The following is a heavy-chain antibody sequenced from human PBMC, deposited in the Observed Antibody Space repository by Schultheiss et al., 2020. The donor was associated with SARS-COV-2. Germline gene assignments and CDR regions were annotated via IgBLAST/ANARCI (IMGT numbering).Heavy chain of an antibody. J-gene: IGHJ4*02. CDR1: GGSISSGGYY. V-gene: IGHV4-31*11. D-gene: IGHD4-17*01. CDR2: IYYSGST. CDR3: ARGGGVYGDSFDY. Sequence: SETLSLTCAVSGGSISSGGYYWSWIRQHPGKGLEWIGYIYYSGSTYYNPSLKSRVTISVDTSKNQFSLKLSSVTAADTAVYYCARGGGVYGDSFDYWGQGTLVTVSS.